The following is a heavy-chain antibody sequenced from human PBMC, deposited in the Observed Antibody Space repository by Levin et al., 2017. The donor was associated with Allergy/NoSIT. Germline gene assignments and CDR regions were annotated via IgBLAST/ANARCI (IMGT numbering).Heavy chain of an antibody. D-gene: IGHD6-19*01. CDR2: INPNSGGT. CDR1: GYTFTGFY. J-gene: IGHJ4*02. V-gene: IGHV1-2*02. CDR3: ARDRDGWYRGAHFDY. Sequence: ASVKVSCKASGYTFTGFYMHWVRQAPGQGLEWMGWINPNSGGTNYAQKFQGRVTMTRDTSISTAYMELSRLRSDDTAVYYCARDRDGWYRGAHFDYWGQGTLVTVSS.